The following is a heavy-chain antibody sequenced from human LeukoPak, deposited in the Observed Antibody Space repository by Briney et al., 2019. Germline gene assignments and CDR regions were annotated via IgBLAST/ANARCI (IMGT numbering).Heavy chain of an antibody. J-gene: IGHJ3*01. CDR2: ISTTGRVI. CDR3: AREFACSGDSCYSPDVFYL. V-gene: IGHV3-48*03. D-gene: IGHD2-15*01. Sequence: PGGSLRLSCAASGFGFSAYEMNWVRQAPGRGLDWVSYISTTGRVISYADSVRGRFTVSRDNAKNSLYLQMNSLRVEDTALYYCAREFACSGDSCYSPDVFYLWGQGTMVTVSS. CDR1: GFGFSAYE.